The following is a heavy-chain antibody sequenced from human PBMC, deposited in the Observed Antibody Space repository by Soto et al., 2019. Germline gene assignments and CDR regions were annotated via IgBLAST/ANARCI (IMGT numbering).Heavy chain of an antibody. D-gene: IGHD3-10*01. Sequence: TLSLTRSVSGDSVSSLSHYWSWIRQRPGQGLEWVAYIYVNGDTYSNPSLRSRLRMSVDTAKNEFSLSLRSVTAADTAVYFCARRGPYCFDFWCHGALLTVSS. CDR3: ARRGPYCFDF. CDR2: IYVNGDT. CDR1: GDSVSSLSHY. J-gene: IGHJ4*01. V-gene: IGHV4-31*03.